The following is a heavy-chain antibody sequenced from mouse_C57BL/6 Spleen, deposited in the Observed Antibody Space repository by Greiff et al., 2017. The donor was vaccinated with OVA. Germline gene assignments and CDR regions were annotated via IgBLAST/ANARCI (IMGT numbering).Heavy chain of an antibody. V-gene: IGHV1-50*01. D-gene: IGHD3-2*02. J-gene: IGHJ2*01. CDR1: GYTFTSYW. CDR3: ARGDSSGYGYYFDY. CDR2: IDPSDSYT. Sequence: VQLQQPGAELVKPGASVKLSCKASGYTFTSYWMQWVKQRPGQGLEWIGEIDPSDSYTNYNQKFKGKATLTVDTSSSTAYMQLSSLTSEDSAVDDCARGDSSGYGYYFDYWGQGTTLTVSS.